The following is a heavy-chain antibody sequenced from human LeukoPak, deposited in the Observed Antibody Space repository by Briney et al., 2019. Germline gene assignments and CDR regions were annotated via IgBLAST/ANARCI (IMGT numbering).Heavy chain of an antibody. CDR3: ARDKGPSYGGNSVGWLDYYYYYMDV. D-gene: IGHD4-23*01. Sequence: GASVTVSCKASGYTFTSYGISWVRQAPGQGLDWMGWISAYNCNTNYAQKLQGRVTMTTDTSTSTAYMELRSLRSDDTAVYYCARDKGPSYGGNSVGWLDYYYYYMDVWGKGTTVTVSS. CDR2: ISAYNCNT. V-gene: IGHV1-18*01. CDR1: GYTFTSYG. J-gene: IGHJ6*03.